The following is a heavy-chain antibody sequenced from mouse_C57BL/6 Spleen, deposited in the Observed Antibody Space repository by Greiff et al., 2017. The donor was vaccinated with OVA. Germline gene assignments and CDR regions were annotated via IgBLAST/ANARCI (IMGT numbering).Heavy chain of an antibody. J-gene: IGHJ2*01. CDR3: ARAGDYLYFDD. CDR2: ISSGGSYT. V-gene: IGHV5-6*01. Sequence: EVKLVESGGDLVKPGGSLKLSCAASGFTFSSYGMSWVRQTPDKRLEWVATISSGGSYTYYPDSVKGRFTISRDNAKNTLYLQMSSLKSEDTAMYYCARAGDYLYFDDWGQGTTLTVSS. D-gene: IGHD2-4*01. CDR1: GFTFSSYG.